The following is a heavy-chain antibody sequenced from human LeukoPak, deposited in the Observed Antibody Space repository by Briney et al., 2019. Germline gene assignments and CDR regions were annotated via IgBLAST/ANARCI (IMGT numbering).Heavy chain of an antibody. Sequence: GGSLRLSCAASGFTFSSYAMTWVRQAPGKGLEWVSSISSSSNFIYYADSVKGRFTISRDNAKNSLYLQMNSLRAEDTAVYYCARAISDYDASDIWGQGTMVTVSS. V-gene: IGHV3-21*01. CDR1: GFTFSSYA. D-gene: IGHD4-17*01. J-gene: IGHJ3*02. CDR3: ARAISDYDASDI. CDR2: ISSSSNFI.